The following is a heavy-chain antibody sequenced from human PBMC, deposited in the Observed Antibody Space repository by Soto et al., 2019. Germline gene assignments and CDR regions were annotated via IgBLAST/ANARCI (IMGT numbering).Heavy chain of an antibody. J-gene: IGHJ1*01. V-gene: IGHV3-30*03. CDR3: ARNGGMATNCQH. CDR1: GFTFSSYG. D-gene: IGHD1-26*01. CDR2: ISYDGSNK. Sequence: GGSLRLSCAASGFTFSSYGMHWVRQAPGKGLEWVAVISYDGSNKYYADSVKGRFTISRDNSKNTLYLQMDSLRAEDTALYYCARNGGMATNCQHWGQGTLVTVSS.